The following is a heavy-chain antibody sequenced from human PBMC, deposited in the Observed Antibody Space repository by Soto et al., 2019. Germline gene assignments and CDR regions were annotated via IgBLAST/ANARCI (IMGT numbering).Heavy chain of an antibody. Sequence: GGSLRLSCAASGFTFSSYGMHWVRQAPGKGLEWVAVISYDGSNKYYADSVKGRFTISRDNSKNTLYLQMNSLRAEDTAVYYCAKDQYSSGWYIDYWGQGTLVTVSS. CDR1: GFTFSSYG. D-gene: IGHD6-19*01. CDR3: AKDQYSSGWYIDY. V-gene: IGHV3-30*18. CDR2: ISYDGSNK. J-gene: IGHJ4*02.